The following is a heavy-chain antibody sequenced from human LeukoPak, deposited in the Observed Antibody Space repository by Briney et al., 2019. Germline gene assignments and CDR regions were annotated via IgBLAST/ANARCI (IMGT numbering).Heavy chain of an antibody. CDR1: GYTFTSYG. J-gene: IGHJ4*02. CDR3: ARVGVDLGYCSGGSCYFYYFDC. CDR2: ISAYNGNT. V-gene: IGHV1-18*01. D-gene: IGHD2-15*01. Sequence: GASVKVSCKASGYTFTSYGISWVRQAPGQGLEWMGWISAYNGNTNYAQKLQGRVTMTTDTSTSTAYMELRSLRSDDTAVYYCARVGVDLGYCSGGSCYFYYFDCWGQGTLVTVSS.